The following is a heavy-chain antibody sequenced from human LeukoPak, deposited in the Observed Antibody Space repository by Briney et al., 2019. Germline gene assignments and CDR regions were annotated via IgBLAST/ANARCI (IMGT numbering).Heavy chain of an antibody. CDR1: GFTFSSYG. Sequence: GGTLRLSCAASGFTFSSYGMSWVRQAPGKGLECVSAISGGGVTTNFADSVKGRFTISRDNSKYTLYLQMNSLRAEDAAVYYCARFNGWNYYYYYMDVWGKGTTVTVSS. J-gene: IGHJ6*03. CDR3: ARFNGWNYYYYYMDV. D-gene: IGHD1-1*01. V-gene: IGHV3-23*01. CDR2: ISGGGVTT.